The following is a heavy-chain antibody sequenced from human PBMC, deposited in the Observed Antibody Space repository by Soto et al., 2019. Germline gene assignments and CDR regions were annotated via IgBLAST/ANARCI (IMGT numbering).Heavy chain of an antibody. CDR1: GGSISSGGYY. D-gene: IGHD3-10*01. J-gene: IGHJ6*02. CDR3: ARDCRDYGSAYGMDV. CDR2: IYYSGST. V-gene: IGHV4-31*03. Sequence: QVQLQESGPGLVKPAQTLSLTCTVSGGSISSGGYYWSWIRQHPGKGLEWIGYIYYSGSTYYNPSLKSRVTISVDTSKNHFSLMLSAVTAADTAVYYCARDCRDYGSAYGMDVWGQGTTVTVSS.